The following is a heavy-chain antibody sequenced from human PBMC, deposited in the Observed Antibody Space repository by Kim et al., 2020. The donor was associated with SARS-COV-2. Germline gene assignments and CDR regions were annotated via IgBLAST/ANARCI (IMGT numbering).Heavy chain of an antibody. J-gene: IGHJ4*02. Sequence: NYIPSLNSRVTITVDTSKNQFSLKLSSVTAADTAVYYCAREGEAAAGYDYGGQGTLVTFSS. V-gene: IGHV4-61*02. CDR3: AREGEAAAGYDY. D-gene: IGHD6-13*01.